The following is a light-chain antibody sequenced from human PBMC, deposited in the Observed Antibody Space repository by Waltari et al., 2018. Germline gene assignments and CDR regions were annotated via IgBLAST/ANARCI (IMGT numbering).Light chain of an antibody. Sequence: QSVLTQPPSASGTPGQTVTISCSGSSSNIGTNAVHWYQQLPGTAPRLLIFNNDQRRSGVPDRFSASKSGTSASLAISGLQSEDEADYYCAAWDDSLNGLFGGGTKLTVL. CDR2: NND. CDR1: SSNIGTNA. CDR3: AAWDDSLNGL. J-gene: IGLJ3*02. V-gene: IGLV1-44*01.